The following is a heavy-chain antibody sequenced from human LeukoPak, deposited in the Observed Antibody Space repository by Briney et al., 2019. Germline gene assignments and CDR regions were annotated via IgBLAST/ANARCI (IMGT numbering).Heavy chain of an antibody. J-gene: IGHJ4*02. V-gene: IGHV3-74*01. CDR2: INEDGSIT. D-gene: IGHD1-26*01. CDR3: GRDLGGRSGY. CDR1: GFTFRTYW. Sequence: GGSLRLSCAVSGFTFRTYWMHWVRQVSGEGLVWVSRINEDGSITNYADSVKGRFSISRDNAKNTLYLQMNSLRAEDTAVYYCGRDLGGRSGYWGQGTLVTVSS.